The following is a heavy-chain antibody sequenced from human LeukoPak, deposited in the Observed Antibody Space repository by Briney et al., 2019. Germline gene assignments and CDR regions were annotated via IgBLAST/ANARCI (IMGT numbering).Heavy chain of an antibody. Sequence: PGESLRLPCAASGFTFSSCDMNWVRQAPGKGLEWVSYISGRSITIKYADSVKGRFTISRDNAKNSLFLQMNSLRAEDTALYYCVGATDGFDIWGQGTTVTVSS. D-gene: IGHD4-11*01. CDR3: VGATDGFDI. V-gene: IGHV3-48*04. J-gene: IGHJ3*02. CDR1: GFTFSSCD. CDR2: ISGRSITI.